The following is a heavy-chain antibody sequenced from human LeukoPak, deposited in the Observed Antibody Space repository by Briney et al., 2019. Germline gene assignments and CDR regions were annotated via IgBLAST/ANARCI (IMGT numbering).Heavy chain of an antibody. D-gene: IGHD3-22*01. Sequence: GGSLRLSCAASGFTFSSYGMHWVRQAPGKGLEWVAVIWYDGSNKYYADSVKGRFTISRDNSKNTLYLQMNSLRAEDTAVYYCASGREYYDSSGYFTDDYWGQETLVTVSS. CDR2: IWYDGSNK. CDR3: ASGREYYDSSGYFTDDY. V-gene: IGHV3-33*01. J-gene: IGHJ4*02. CDR1: GFTFSSYG.